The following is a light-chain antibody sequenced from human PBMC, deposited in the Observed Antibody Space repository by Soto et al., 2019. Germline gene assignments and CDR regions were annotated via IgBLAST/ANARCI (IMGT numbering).Light chain of an antibody. V-gene: IGKV3-20*01. CDR1: QSVSSSY. J-gene: IGKJ3*01. CDR2: GAS. Sequence: EIVLTQSPGTLSLSPGERATLSCRASQSVSSSYLAWYPQKPGQAPRLLIYGASSRATGIPDRFSGSGSGTDVTLTISRLEPEDLAVYYGQQYGSAFTFGPGTKVDIK. CDR3: QQYGSAFT.